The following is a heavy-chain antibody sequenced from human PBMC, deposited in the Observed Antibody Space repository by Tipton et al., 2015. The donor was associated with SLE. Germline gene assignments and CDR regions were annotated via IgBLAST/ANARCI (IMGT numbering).Heavy chain of an antibody. J-gene: IGHJ4*02. V-gene: IGHV4-31*03. D-gene: IGHD6-13*01. Sequence: TLSLTCTVSGGSISSGGYYWTWIRQHPGKGLEWIGYIYYSGSTYYNPSLKSRVTISVDTSKNQFSLKLTSVTAADTAVYYCARSFVGSKLGYFDYWGQGTLVTVSS. CDR3: ARSFVGSKLGYFDY. CDR1: GGSISSGGYY. CDR2: IYYSGST.